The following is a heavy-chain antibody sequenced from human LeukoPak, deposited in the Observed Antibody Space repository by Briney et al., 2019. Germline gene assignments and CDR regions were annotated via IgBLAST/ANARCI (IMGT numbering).Heavy chain of an antibody. D-gene: IGHD3-22*01. Sequence: GGSLRLSCAASGFTFSTYWMSWVRQAPGKGLEWVTNIKEDGSEKYYGDSVKGRFTISRDNAKNSLYLEMNSLRVEDTAVYYCARDSSGYQWGQGTLVTVSS. J-gene: IGHJ4*02. CDR2: IKEDGSEK. V-gene: IGHV3-7*01. CDR3: ARDSSGYQ. CDR1: GFTFSTYW.